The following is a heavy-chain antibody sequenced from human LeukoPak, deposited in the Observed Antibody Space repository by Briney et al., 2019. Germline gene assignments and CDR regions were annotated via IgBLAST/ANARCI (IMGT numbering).Heavy chain of an antibody. V-gene: IGHV4-34*01. Sequence: PSETLSLTCAVYGGSFSVYYWSWIRQPPGKGLEWIGEINHSGSTNYNPSLKSRVTISVDTSKNQFSLKLSSVTAADTAVYYCARLDIVVVLAAQLYYYYMDVWGKGTTVTVSS. CDR1: GGSFSVYY. D-gene: IGHD2-2*03. J-gene: IGHJ6*03. CDR3: ARLDIVVVLAAQLYYYYMDV. CDR2: INHSGST.